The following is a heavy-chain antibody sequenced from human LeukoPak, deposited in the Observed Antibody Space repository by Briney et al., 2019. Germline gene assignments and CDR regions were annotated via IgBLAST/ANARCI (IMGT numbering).Heavy chain of an antibody. CDR2: ISSSSSTI. Sequence: PGGSLRLSCAASGFTFSSYSMNWVRQAPGKGLEWVSYISSSSSTIYYADSVKGRFTISRDNAKNSLYLQMNSLRAEDTAVYYCARHIYCSSTSCYGYYLDYWGQGTLVTVSS. CDR1: GFTFSSYS. D-gene: IGHD2-2*01. J-gene: IGHJ4*02. CDR3: ARHIYCSSTSCYGYYLDY. V-gene: IGHV3-48*04.